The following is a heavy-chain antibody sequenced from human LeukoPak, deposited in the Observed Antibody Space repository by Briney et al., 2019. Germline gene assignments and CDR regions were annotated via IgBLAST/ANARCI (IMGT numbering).Heavy chain of an antibody. Sequence: GGSLRLSCAASGFTFDDYAIHWVRQAPGKGLEWVSLISGDGSGTIYADSVRGRFTISRDNSKNSLYSQMNSLRIEDTALYYCAKGWGSGWYYFDYWGQGTLVTVSS. J-gene: IGHJ4*02. CDR2: ISGDGSGT. CDR3: AKGWGSGWYYFDY. V-gene: IGHV3-43*02. CDR1: GFTFDDYA. D-gene: IGHD6-19*01.